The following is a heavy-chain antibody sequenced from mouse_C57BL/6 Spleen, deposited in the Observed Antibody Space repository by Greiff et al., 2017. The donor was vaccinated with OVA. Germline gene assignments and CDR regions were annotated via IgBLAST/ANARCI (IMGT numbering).Heavy chain of an antibody. CDR2: IHSNSGST. D-gene: IGHD2-10*02. Sequence: QVQLQQPGAELVKPGASVKLSCKASGYTFTSYWMHWVKQRPGQGLEWIGMIHSNSGSTNYNEKFKSKATLTVDKASSTAYMQLSSLTSEDTAVYYCARSGYVGTWFADWGKGTLVTVSA. CDR3: ARSGYVGTWFAD. V-gene: IGHV1-64*01. J-gene: IGHJ3*01. CDR1: GYTFTSYW.